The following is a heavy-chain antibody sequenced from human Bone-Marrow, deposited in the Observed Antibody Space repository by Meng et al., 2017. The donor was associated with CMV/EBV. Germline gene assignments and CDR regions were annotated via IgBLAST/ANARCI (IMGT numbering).Heavy chain of an antibody. D-gene: IGHD3-22*01. V-gene: IGHV3-30-3*01. Sequence: GGSLRLSCAASGFTFSDHDMHWVRQAPGKGLEWVAVISYDGSNKYYADSVKGRFTISRDNSKNTLYLQMNSLRAEDTAVYYCARDIVGYDSSGYFGNWGQGTLVTVSS. CDR2: ISYDGSNK. CDR1: GFTFSDHD. J-gene: IGHJ4*02. CDR3: ARDIVGYDSSGYFGN.